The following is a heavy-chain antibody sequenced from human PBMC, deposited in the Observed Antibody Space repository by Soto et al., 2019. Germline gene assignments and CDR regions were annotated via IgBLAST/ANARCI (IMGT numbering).Heavy chain of an antibody. CDR3: ARERSYSSSWYYYYYGMDV. V-gene: IGHV1-2*04. CDR1: GYTFTGYY. CDR2: INPNSGGT. D-gene: IGHD6-13*01. Sequence: ASVKVSCKASGYTFTGYYMHWVRQAPGQGLEWMGWINPNSGGTNYAQKFQGWVTMTRDTSISTAYMELSRLRSDDTAVYYCARERSYSSSWYYYYYGMDVWGQGTTVTVSS. J-gene: IGHJ6*02.